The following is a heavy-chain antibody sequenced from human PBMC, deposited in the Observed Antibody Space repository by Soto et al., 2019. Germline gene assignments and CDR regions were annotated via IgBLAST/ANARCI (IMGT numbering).Heavy chain of an antibody. CDR1: GGSISSYY. Sequence: SETLSLTCTVSGGSISSYYWSWIRQPPGKGLEWIGYIYYSGSTNYNPSLKSRVTISVDTSKNQFSLKLSSVTAADTAVYYCARVELLSQAYYFDYWGQGTLVTISP. J-gene: IGHJ4*02. CDR3: ARVELLSQAYYFDY. D-gene: IGHD1-26*01. CDR2: IYYSGST. V-gene: IGHV4-59*01.